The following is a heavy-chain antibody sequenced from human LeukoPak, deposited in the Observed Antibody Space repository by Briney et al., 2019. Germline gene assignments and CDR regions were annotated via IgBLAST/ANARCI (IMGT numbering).Heavy chain of an antibody. D-gene: IGHD6-13*01. CDR3: ARDQSSSWSHYYYMDV. J-gene: IGHJ6*03. Sequence: ASVKVSCKASGYTFTSYAMNWVRQAPGQGLEWMGWINTNTGNPMYAQGFTGRFVFSLDTPVSTAYLQISSLKAEDTAVYYCARDQSSSWSHYYYMDVWGKGTTVTVSS. V-gene: IGHV7-4-1*02. CDR1: GYTFTSYA. CDR2: INTNTGNP.